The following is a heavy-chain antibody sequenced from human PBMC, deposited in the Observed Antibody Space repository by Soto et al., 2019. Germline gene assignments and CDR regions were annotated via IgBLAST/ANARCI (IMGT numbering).Heavy chain of an antibody. D-gene: IGHD3-3*01. J-gene: IGHJ5*02. CDR3: AKEVGRITIFKNWFDP. Sequence: EVQLLESGGGLVQPGGSLRLSCAASGFTFSSYAMSWVRQAPGKGLEWVSAISGSGGSTYYADSVKGRFTISRDNSKNTLYLQMNSLRAEDTAVYYCAKEVGRITIFKNWFDPWGQGTLVTVSS. CDR1: GFTFSSYA. V-gene: IGHV3-23*01. CDR2: ISGSGGST.